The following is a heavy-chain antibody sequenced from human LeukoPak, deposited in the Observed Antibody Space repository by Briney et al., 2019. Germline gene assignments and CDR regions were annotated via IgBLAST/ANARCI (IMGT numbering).Heavy chain of an antibody. J-gene: IGHJ4*02. CDR1: GGSISSSSYY. Sequence: SETLSLTCTVSGGSISSSSYYWGWIRQPPGKGLEWIGSIYYSGSTYYNPSLKSRVTISVDTSKNQFSLKLSSVTAADTAVYYCARDSGNDFGANWGQGTLVTVSS. CDR2: IYYSGST. V-gene: IGHV4-39*07. D-gene: IGHD4-17*01. CDR3: ARDSGNDFGAN.